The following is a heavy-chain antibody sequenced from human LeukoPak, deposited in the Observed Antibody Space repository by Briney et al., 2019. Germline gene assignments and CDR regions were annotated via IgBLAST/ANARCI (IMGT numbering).Heavy chain of an antibody. V-gene: IGHV1-8*01. CDR1: GYTFTSYD. D-gene: IGHD5-24*01. Sequence: GASVKVSCKASGYTFTSYDINWVRQATGQGLEWMGWMNPNSGNTGYAQKFRGRVTMTRNTSISTAYMELSSLRSEDTAVYYCARSGATRDGYSYAFDIWGQGTMVTVSS. J-gene: IGHJ3*02. CDR3: ARSGATRDGYSYAFDI. CDR2: MNPNSGNT.